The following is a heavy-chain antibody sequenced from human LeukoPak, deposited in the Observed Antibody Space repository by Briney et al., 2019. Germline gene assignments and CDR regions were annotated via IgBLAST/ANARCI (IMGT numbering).Heavy chain of an antibody. J-gene: IGHJ5*02. V-gene: IGHV3-21*01. CDR3: ARGSSSGWYLHH. D-gene: IGHD6-19*01. CDR1: GFTFSSYS. Sequence: PGGSLRLSCAASGFTFSSYSMNWVRQAPGKGLEWVSSISSSSSYIYYADSVKGRFTISRDNAKNSLYLQMNSLRAEDTAVYYCARGSSSGWYLHHWGQGTLVTVSP. CDR2: ISSSSSYI.